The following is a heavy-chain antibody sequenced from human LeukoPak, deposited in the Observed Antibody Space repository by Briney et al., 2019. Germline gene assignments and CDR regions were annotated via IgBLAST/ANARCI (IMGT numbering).Heavy chain of an antibody. V-gene: IGHV4-34*01. Sequence: SETLSLTCAVYGGSFSGYYWSWIRQPPGKGLEWIGEINHSGSTNYNPSLKSRVTISVDTSKNQFSLKLSSVTAADTAVYYCARGGLLRGLDVWGQGTTVTVSS. CDR1: GGSFSGYY. J-gene: IGHJ6*02. CDR2: INHSGST. CDR3: ARGGLLRGLDV. D-gene: IGHD1-26*01.